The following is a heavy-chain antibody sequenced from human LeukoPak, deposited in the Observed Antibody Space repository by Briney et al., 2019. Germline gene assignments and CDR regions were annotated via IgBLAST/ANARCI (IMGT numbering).Heavy chain of an antibody. CDR3: ARGLDYDFWSGYYVY. Sequence: GGSLRLSCAASGFTFSSYWMSWVHQAPGKGLEWVANIKQDGSEKYYVDSVKGRFTISRDNAKNSLYLQMNSLRAEDTAVYYCARGLDYDFWSGYYVYWGQGTLVTVPS. D-gene: IGHD3-3*01. V-gene: IGHV3-7*01. J-gene: IGHJ4*02. CDR1: GFTFSSYW. CDR2: IKQDGSEK.